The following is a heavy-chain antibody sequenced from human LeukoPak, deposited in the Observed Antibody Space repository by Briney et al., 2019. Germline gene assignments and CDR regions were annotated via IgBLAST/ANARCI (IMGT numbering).Heavy chain of an antibody. V-gene: IGHV1-69*05. CDR3: ARGHDSSGYFVY. Sequence: SVRVSCKASGGTFSSYAISWVRQAPGQGLEWMGGIIPIFGTANYAQKFQGRVTITTDESTSTAYMELSSLRSEDTAVYYCARGHDSSGYFVYWGQGTLVTVSS. CDR2: IIPIFGTA. CDR1: GGTFSSYA. D-gene: IGHD3-22*01. J-gene: IGHJ4*02.